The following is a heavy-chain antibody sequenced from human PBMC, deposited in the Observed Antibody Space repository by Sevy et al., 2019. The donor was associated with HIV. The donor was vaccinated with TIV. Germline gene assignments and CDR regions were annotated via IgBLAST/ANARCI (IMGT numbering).Heavy chain of an antibody. CDR3: ADPTVGEVP. D-gene: IGHD3-10*01. CDR2: ISGSGGNT. Sequence: GGSLRLSCAASGFTFSSYAMSWVRQAPGKGLEWVSAISGSGGNTYYADSVKGRFTISRDNSKNRLYLQMNSLRAEDTAIYYCADPTVGEVPWGQGTLVTVSS. J-gene: IGHJ4*02. V-gene: IGHV3-23*01. CDR1: GFTFSSYA.